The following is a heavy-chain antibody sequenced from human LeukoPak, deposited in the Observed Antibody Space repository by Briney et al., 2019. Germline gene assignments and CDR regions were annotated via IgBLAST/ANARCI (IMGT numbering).Heavy chain of an antibody. V-gene: IGHV4-4*07. Sequence: SETLSLTCTVSGGSISSCYWSWIRQPAGKGLEWIGRIYTSGSTNYNPSLKSRVTMSVDTSKNQFSLKLSSVTAADTAVYYCARDLAVAGPLKYYFDYWGQGTLVTVSS. CDR2: IYTSGST. J-gene: IGHJ4*02. D-gene: IGHD6-19*01. CDR1: GGSISSCY. CDR3: ARDLAVAGPLKYYFDY.